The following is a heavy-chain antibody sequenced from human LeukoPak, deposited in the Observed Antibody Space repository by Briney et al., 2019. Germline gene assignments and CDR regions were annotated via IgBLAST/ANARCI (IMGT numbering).Heavy chain of an antibody. CDR1: GGSISSYY. CDR3: ARGGSSWFSYIGDY. J-gene: IGHJ4*02. V-gene: IGHV4-59*12. CDR2: IYYSGST. Sequence: PSETLSLTCTVSGGSISSYYWSWIRQPPGKGLEWIGYIYYSGSTNYNPSLKSRVTISVDTSKNQFSLKLSSVTAADTAVYYCARGGSSWFSYIGDYWGQGTLVTVSS. D-gene: IGHD6-13*01.